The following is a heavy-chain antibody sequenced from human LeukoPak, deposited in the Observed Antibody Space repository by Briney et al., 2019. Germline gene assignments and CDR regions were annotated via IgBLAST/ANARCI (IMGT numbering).Heavy chain of an antibody. CDR3: ARVRGYCSGGSCYHYYYYGMDV. J-gene: IGHJ6*02. V-gene: IGHV4-34*01. Sequence: SETLSLTCAVYGGSFSGYYWSWIRQPPGKGLEWIGEINHSGSTNYNPSLKSRVTISVDTSKNQFSLKLSSVTAADTAVYYCARVRGYCSGGSCYHYYYYGMDVWGQGTTVTVSS. D-gene: IGHD2-15*01. CDR1: GGSFSGYY. CDR2: INHSGST.